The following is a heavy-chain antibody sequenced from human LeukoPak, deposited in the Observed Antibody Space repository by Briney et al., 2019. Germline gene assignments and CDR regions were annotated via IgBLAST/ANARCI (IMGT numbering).Heavy chain of an antibody. Sequence: ASVKVSCKASGYSFTANHFHWVRQAPGQGLEWMGWINPNSGGTIYAQKFQGRVTMTRDTSISTAYMELSRLRSDDTAVYYCARDYCSGGSCWPGYWGQGTLVTVSS. CDR2: INPNSGGT. CDR3: ARDYCSGGSCWPGY. J-gene: IGHJ4*02. CDR1: GYSFTANH. V-gene: IGHV1-2*02. D-gene: IGHD2-15*01.